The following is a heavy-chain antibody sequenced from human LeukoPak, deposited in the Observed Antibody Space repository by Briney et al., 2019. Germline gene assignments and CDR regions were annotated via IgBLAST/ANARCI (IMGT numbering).Heavy chain of an antibody. J-gene: IGHJ6*03. V-gene: IGHV4-34*01. CDR3: ATLGAVAGTKYYYYYMDV. CDR2: INHSGST. Sequence: PSETLSLTCAVYGGSFSGYYWSWIRQPPGKELEWIGEINHSGSTNYNPSLKSRVTISVDTSKNQFSLKLSSVTAADTAVYYCATLGAVAGTKYYYYYMDVWGKGTTVTVSS. D-gene: IGHD6-19*01. CDR1: GGSFSGYY.